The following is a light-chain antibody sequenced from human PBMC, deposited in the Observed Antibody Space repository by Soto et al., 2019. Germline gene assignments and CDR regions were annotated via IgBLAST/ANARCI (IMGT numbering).Light chain of an antibody. Sequence: EIVLTQSPATLSLSPGERATLSCRASQSVSSYLAWYQQKPGQAPRLLIYDASNRATGIPARFSGSGSGTDFTLTISSLEPEDFAVYYCQQSSNWPGTFGPVTKVDIK. V-gene: IGKV3-11*01. CDR3: QQSSNWPGT. CDR2: DAS. CDR1: QSVSSY. J-gene: IGKJ3*01.